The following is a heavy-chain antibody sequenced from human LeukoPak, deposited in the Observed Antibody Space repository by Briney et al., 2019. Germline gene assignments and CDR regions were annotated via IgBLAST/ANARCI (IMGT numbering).Heavy chain of an antibody. J-gene: IGHJ4*02. V-gene: IGHV3-48*01. CDR1: GFTFNNYV. Sequence: GGSLRLSCAASGFTFNNYVMNWVRQAPGKGLEWVSYISSSSSTIYYTDSVKGRFTISRDNAKNSLYLQMNSLRAEDTAVYYCTRDLGITARWGQGTLVTVSS. CDR2: ISSSSSTI. D-gene: IGHD6-6*01. CDR3: TRDLGITAR.